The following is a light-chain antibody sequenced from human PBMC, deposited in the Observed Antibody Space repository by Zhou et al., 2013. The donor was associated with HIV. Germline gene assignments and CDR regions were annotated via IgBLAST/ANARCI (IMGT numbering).Light chain of an antibody. Sequence: DIQMTQSPSSLSASLGDRVTITCRASQSISTYLNWYQQKPGKAPTLLIYAASTLQTGVPSRFSGSGSGTVFTLTIASLQPEDFATYYCQQSYNTPLTFGPGTKVDIK. V-gene: IGKV1-39*01. CDR2: AAS. J-gene: IGKJ3*01. CDR3: QQSYNTPLT. CDR1: QSISTY.